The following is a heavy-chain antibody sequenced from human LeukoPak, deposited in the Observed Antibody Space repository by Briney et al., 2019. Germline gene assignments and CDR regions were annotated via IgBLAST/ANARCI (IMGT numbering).Heavy chain of an antibody. CDR1: GGSFSGYY. D-gene: IGHD3-22*01. Sequence: PSETLSLTCAVYGGSFSGYYWSWIRQPPGKGLEWIGKINHSGSTNYNPSLKSRVTISVDTSKNQLSLKLSSVTAADTAVYYCARGGWGDYDSSGYYSGFDYWGQGTLVTVSS. J-gene: IGHJ4*02. CDR3: ARGGWGDYDSSGYYSGFDY. CDR2: INHSGST. V-gene: IGHV4-34*01.